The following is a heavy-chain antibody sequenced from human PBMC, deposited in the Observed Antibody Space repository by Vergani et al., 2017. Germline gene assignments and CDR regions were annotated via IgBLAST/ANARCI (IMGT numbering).Heavy chain of an antibody. CDR3: AMSLFYDFWSGYYYYYMDV. V-gene: IGHV1-69*12. D-gene: IGHD3-3*01. CDR1: GGTFSSYA. Sequence: QVQLVQSGAEVKKPGSSVKVSCKASGGTFSSYAISWVRQAPGQGLEWMGGIIPIFGTANYAQKFQGRVTITVDESTCTAYMELSSLRSEDTAVYYCAMSLFYDFWSGYYYYYMDVWGKGTTVTVSS. CDR2: IIPIFGTA. J-gene: IGHJ6*03.